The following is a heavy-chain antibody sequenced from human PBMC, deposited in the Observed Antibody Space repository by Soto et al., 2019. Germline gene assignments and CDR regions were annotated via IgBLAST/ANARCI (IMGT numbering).Heavy chain of an antibody. CDR2: ISYDGSNK. V-gene: IGHV3-30*18. J-gene: IGHJ6*02. Sequence: QVQLVESGGGVVQPGRSLRLSCAASGFTFSSYGMHWVRQAPGKGLEWVAVISYDGSNKYYADSVKGRFTISRDNSKNTRYLQMNSLRAEDTAVYYCAKDRSSTLPGYYYGMDVWGQGTTVTVSS. D-gene: IGHD6-13*01. CDR1: GFTFSSYG. CDR3: AKDRSSTLPGYYYGMDV.